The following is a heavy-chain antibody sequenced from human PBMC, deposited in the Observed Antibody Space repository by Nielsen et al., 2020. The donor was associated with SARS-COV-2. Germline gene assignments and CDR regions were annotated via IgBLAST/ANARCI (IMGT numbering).Heavy chain of an antibody. D-gene: IGHD3-10*01. Sequence: SETLSLTCTVSGGSISGYYWSWIRQPPGKGLEWIGEINHSGSTNYNPSLKSRVTISVDTSKNQFSLKLSSVTAADTAVYYCTRGAITMVRGLRPHYYYGMDVWGQGTTVTVSS. J-gene: IGHJ6*02. CDR1: GGSISGYY. CDR3: TRGAITMVRGLRPHYYYGMDV. V-gene: IGHV4-34*01. CDR2: INHSGST.